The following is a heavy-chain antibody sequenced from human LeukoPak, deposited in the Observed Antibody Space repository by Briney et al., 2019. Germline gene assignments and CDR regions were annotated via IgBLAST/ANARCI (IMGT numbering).Heavy chain of an antibody. V-gene: IGHV1-2*02. Sequence: ASVKVSCKASGYTFSDYYVHWVRQAPGQGLEWMGWINPHSGGTNYAQKFQSRVTMIRDTSISTAYMELSTLRSDDTAVYYCARDGYDYAGGSVYWGQGTLVTVSS. CDR3: ARDGYDYAGGSVY. J-gene: IGHJ4*02. CDR2: INPHSGGT. CDR1: GYTFSDYY. D-gene: IGHD4/OR15-4a*01.